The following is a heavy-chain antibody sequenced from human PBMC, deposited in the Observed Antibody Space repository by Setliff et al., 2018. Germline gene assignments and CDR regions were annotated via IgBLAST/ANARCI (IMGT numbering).Heavy chain of an antibody. CDR2: VSGSGDRI. D-gene: IGHD3-22*01. CDR1: GGSFTGYY. CDR3: AKWGGSLDSIGYYLGPFDH. J-gene: IGHJ4*02. V-gene: IGHV3-23*01. Sequence: PSETLSLTCTVYGGSFTGYYWSWFRQVPGKGLEWVSSVSGSGDRIFYADSVKGRFTISRDNSKNTLYLHMNSLRVEDTAVYSCAKWGGSLDSIGYYLGPFDHWGQGTLVTVSS.